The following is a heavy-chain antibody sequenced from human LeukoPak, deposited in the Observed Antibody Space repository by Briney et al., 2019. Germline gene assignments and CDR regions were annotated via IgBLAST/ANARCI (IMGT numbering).Heavy chain of an antibody. D-gene: IGHD4-17*01. J-gene: IGHJ5*02. Sequence: SETLSLTCAVYGGSFSGYYWSWIGQPPGKGLEWIGEINHSGSTNYNPSLKSRVTISVDTSKNQFSLKLSSVTAADTAVYYCARGPYGDYLSWFDPWGQGTLVTVSS. CDR3: ARGPYGDYLSWFDP. CDR1: GGSFSGYY. V-gene: IGHV4-34*01. CDR2: INHSGST.